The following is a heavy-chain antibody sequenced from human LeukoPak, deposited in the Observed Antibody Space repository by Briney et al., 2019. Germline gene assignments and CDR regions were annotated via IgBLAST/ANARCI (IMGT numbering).Heavy chain of an antibody. CDR2: IYYSGST. CDR3: ARAPFPSDFYPLFDY. V-gene: IGHV4-59*01. Sequence: PSETLSLTCSVSGGSISSYYWNWIRQPPGKGLEWIGYIYYSGSTNYNPSLKGRVTISVDTSKNQFSLNLGSVTAADTAVYYCARAPFPSDFYPLFDYWGQGTLVTVSS. D-gene: IGHD3/OR15-3a*01. J-gene: IGHJ4*02. CDR1: GGSISSYY.